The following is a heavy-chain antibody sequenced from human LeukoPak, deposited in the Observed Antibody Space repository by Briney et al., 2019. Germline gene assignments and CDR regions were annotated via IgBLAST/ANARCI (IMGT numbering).Heavy chain of an antibody. CDR3: SKQPYFDNSGYSEY. Sequence: GGSLRLSCAVSGFTFSSYAMNWVSQAPGKGLEWVSSISGSGGSTYYADSVKGRFTIARDNSKNALDLHMSSLRAEDTAVYYCSKQPYFDNSGYSEYWGRGTLVTVSS. CDR2: ISGSGGST. D-gene: IGHD3-22*01. CDR1: GFTFSSYA. J-gene: IGHJ4*02. V-gene: IGHV3-23*01.